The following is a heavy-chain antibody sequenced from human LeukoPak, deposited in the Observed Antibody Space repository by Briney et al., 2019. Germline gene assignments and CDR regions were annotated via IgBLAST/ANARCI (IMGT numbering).Heavy chain of an antibody. J-gene: IGHJ6*02. CDR1: GGTFSSYA. Sequence: GASVKVSCKASGGTFSSYAISWVRQAPGQGLEWMGRIIPTLGIANYAQKFQGRVTITADKSTSTAYMELSSLRSEDTAVYYCATVLSLTRYYWYGVDVWGRGTTVTVSS. CDR2: IIPTLGIA. V-gene: IGHV1-69*04. CDR3: ATVLSLTRYYWYGVDV.